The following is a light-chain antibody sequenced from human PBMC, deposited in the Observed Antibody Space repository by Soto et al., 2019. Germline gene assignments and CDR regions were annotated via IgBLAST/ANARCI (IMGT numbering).Light chain of an antibody. Sequence: QSALTQPASVSGSPGQSITISCTGTSSDIGNYDFVSWYQQVPGTAPKAMIYEVSSRPSGVSNRFSGSKSGNTASLTISGLQAEDEADYYCQSYDSSLSGSYVFGTGTKVTVL. J-gene: IGLJ1*01. CDR2: EVS. CDR3: QSYDSSLSGSYV. V-gene: IGLV2-14*01. CDR1: SSDIGNYDF.